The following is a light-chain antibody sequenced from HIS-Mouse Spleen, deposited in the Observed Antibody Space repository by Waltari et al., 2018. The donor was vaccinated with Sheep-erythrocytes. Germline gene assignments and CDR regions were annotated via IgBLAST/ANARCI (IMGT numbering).Light chain of an antibody. J-gene: IGLJ1*01. CDR1: ISDVGCYNY. V-gene: IGLV2-11*01. CDR2: DVS. CDR3: CSYAGSYNYV. Sequence: QSALTQPRSVSGSPGQSVTISCTGTISDVGCYNYVSWYQQHPGKAPKLMIYDVSKRPSGVPDRFSGSKSGNTASLTISGLQAEDEADYYCCSYAGSYNYVFGTGTKVTVL.